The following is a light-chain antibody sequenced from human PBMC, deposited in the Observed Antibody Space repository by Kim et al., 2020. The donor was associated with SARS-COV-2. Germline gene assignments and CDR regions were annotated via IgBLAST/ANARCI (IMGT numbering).Light chain of an antibody. CDR2: AAS. J-gene: IGKJ4*01. Sequence: AATGDRVTITCRASQGISSYLAWYQQKPGKAPKLLIYAASTLQSGFPSRFSGSGSGTDFTLTISCLQSEDFATYYCQQYYSYPLTFGGGTKVDIK. CDR1: QGISSY. V-gene: IGKV1-8*01. CDR3: QQYYSYPLT.